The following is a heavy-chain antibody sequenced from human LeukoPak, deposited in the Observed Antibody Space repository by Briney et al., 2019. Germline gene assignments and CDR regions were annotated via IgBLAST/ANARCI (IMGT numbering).Heavy chain of an antibody. CDR3: ARDRPGRYCSSTSCYAASPFDP. D-gene: IGHD2-2*01. CDR1: GYTFTNYY. V-gene: IGHV1-46*01. CDR2: ITPSGGST. Sequence: ASVRVSCKASGYTFTNYYMHWVRQAPGQGLEWLGLITPSGGSTWYAQKFQGRVTMTRDMSTSTDYMELSSLRSEDTAVYYCARDRPGRYCSSTSCYAASPFDPWGQGTLVIVSS. J-gene: IGHJ5*02.